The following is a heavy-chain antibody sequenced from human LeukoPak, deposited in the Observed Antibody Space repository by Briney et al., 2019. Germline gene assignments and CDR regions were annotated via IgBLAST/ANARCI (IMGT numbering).Heavy chain of an antibody. D-gene: IGHD2-2*01. CDR2: IYPGDSDT. Sequence: GESLKISCKGSGYSFTSYWIGWVRQMPGKGLEWMGIIYPGDSDTRYSPSFQGQVTISADKSISTAYLQWSSLKASDPAMYYCARRYCSSTSCFRTNWFDPWGQGTLVTVSS. CDR3: ARRYCSSTSCFRTNWFDP. CDR1: GYSFTSYW. J-gene: IGHJ5*02. V-gene: IGHV5-51*01.